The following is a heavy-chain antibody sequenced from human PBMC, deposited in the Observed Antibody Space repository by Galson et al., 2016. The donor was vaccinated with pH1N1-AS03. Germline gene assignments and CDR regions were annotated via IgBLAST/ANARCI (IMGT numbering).Heavy chain of an antibody. CDR3: VRDDATSYDAFDM. CDR1: GFTFSDYW. CDR2: IKQDGGEK. Sequence: SLRLSCAASGFTFSDYWRSWVRQAPGKGLEWVADIKQDGGEKCYVDSVKGRFTISRDNAKNSLHLQMNSLTADDTAVYYCVRDDATSYDAFDMWGQGTMITVSS. D-gene: IGHD2-2*01. V-gene: IGHV3-7*01. J-gene: IGHJ3*02.